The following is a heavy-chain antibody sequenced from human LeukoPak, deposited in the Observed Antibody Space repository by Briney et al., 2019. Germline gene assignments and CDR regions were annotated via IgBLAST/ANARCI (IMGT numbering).Heavy chain of an antibody. J-gene: IGHJ4*02. CDR3: ARRGYCAGDCYSPYFDY. CDR1: GGSISSYY. V-gene: IGHV4-59*08. CDR2: VYYTGST. Sequence: SETLSLTCTVSGGSISSYYWSWIRQPPGKGLEWIGYVYYTGSTNYNPSLKSRVTISVDTSKNQFSLKLSSVTAADTAVYYCARRGYCAGDCYSPYFDYWGQGTLVTVSS. D-gene: IGHD2-21*01.